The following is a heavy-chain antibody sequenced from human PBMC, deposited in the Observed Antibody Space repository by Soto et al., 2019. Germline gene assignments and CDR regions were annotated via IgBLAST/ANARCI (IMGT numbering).Heavy chain of an antibody. Sequence: EVQLLESGGGLVQPGGSLRLSCAASGFTFSSYAMSWVRQAPGKGLEWVSAISGSGGSTYYADSVKGRFTISRDNSKNTLYQQMNSLRAEDTAVYYCAKDNLATYYYDSSGYQLDYWGQGTLVTVSS. V-gene: IGHV3-23*01. D-gene: IGHD3-22*01. CDR2: ISGSGGST. CDR1: GFTFSSYA. J-gene: IGHJ4*02. CDR3: AKDNLATYYYDSSGYQLDY.